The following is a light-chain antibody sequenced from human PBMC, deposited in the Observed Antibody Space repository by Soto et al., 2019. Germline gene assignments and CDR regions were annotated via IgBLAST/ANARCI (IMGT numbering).Light chain of an antibody. CDR3: HQYGSPPLT. CDR2: GAS. CDR1: QSVSSSY. Sequence: IVWTQSPGTLSLSPGERVTLSCRASQSVSSSYLAWYQQKPGQAPRLRIYGASSRATGIPDRFSASGSGTEFTLTISRLEPEDFAVYYCHQYGSPPLTFGGATKVEIK. J-gene: IGKJ4*01. V-gene: IGKV3-20*01.